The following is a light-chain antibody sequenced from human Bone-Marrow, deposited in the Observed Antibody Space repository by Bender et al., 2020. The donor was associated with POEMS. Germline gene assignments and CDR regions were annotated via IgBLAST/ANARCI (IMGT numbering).Light chain of an antibody. Sequence: QSALTQPASVSGSPGQSITISCTGTSSDVGGYHLVSWYQQHPGKAPKLMIYEVNKRPSGISRRFSGSKSGNTASLTISGLQAEDEADYYCCAYAGTTTWVFSGGTKLTVL. V-gene: IGLV2-23*02. CDR1: SSDVGGYHL. J-gene: IGLJ3*02. CDR3: CAYAGTTTWV. CDR2: EVN.